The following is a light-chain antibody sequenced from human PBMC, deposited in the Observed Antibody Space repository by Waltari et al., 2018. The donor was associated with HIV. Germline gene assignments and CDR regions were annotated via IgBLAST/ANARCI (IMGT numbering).Light chain of an antibody. J-gene: IGLJ3*02. CDR1: VLAKSY. CDR3: YSAADNMGV. CDR2: KEN. Sequence: SYELTQPSSVSVSPGQTTRIPCSGDVLAKSYARWFQQKPGQAPGVMILKENERPSGIPERFSGSSSGTTVTLTISGAQIEDEADYYCYSAADNMGVFGGGTKLTVL. V-gene: IGLV3-27*01.